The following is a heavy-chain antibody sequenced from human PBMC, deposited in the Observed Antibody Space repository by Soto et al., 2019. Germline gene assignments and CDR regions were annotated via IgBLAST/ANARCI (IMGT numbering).Heavy chain of an antibody. CDR1: GYTFTGYY. CDR3: ARARSLTGTDAFDI. J-gene: IGHJ3*02. Sequence: ASVKVSCKASGYTFTGYYMHWVRQAPGQGLEWMGWINPNSGGTNYAQKFQGWVTMTRDTSISTAYMELSRPRSDDTAVYYCARARSLTGTDAFDIWGQGTMVTVSS. V-gene: IGHV1-2*04. CDR2: INPNSGGT. D-gene: IGHD1-20*01.